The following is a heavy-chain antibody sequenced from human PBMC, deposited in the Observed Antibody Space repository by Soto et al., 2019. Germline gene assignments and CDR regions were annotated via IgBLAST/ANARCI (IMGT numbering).Heavy chain of an antibody. D-gene: IGHD6-13*01. J-gene: IGHJ6*02. V-gene: IGHV1-3*01. CDR2: INAGNGNT. CDR3: RRSSRYSTDV. Sequence: ASVKVSCKASGYTFTSYAMHWVRQAPGQRLEWMGWINAGNGNTKYSQKFQGRVTISVDTSKNQFSLNVISVTAADTAVYYCRRSSRYSTDVWGQGTTVTVSS. CDR1: GYTFTSYA.